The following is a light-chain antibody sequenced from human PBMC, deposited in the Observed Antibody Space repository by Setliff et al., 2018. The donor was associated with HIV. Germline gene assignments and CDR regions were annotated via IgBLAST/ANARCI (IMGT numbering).Light chain of an antibody. CDR2: DVS. J-gene: IGLJ1*01. Sequence: ALTQPRSVSGSPGQSVTTSCTGTSSDVGGYNYVSWYQQHPGKAPKLMIYDVSERPSGVPDRVSGSKSANTASLTISGLQAEDEADYYCCSYAGSYTFYVVGTGTKV. CDR1: SSDVGGYNY. V-gene: IGLV2-11*01. CDR3: CSYAGSYTFYV.